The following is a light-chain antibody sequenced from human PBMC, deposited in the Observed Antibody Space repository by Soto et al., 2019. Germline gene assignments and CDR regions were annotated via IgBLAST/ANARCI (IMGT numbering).Light chain of an antibody. CDR2: DAS. CDR3: QQRQYWPPIT. CDR1: LNVNNY. V-gene: IGKV3-11*01. J-gene: IGKJ5*01. Sequence: VLTQSPATLSLSPWERATLSCRSSLNVNNYLAWYQQKPGQAPRLLIYDASNRATGIPARFSGSGSGTDFTLTISSLEPEDFAVYYCQQRQYWPPITFGPGTRLEIK.